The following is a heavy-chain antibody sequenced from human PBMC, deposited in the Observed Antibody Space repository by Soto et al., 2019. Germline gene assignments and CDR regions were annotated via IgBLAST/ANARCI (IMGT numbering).Heavy chain of an antibody. V-gene: IGHV3-23*01. CDR2: ISGSGGST. CDR3: AKDVLFSMASALRIFAS. Sequence: PGGSLRLSCAASGFTFSSYAMSWVRQAPGKGLEWVSAISGSGGSTYYADSVKGRFTISRDNSKNTLYLQMNSLRAEDTAVYYCAKDVLFSMASALRIFASWGQGTLVPVYS. CDR1: GFTFSSYA. J-gene: IGHJ1*01. D-gene: IGHD2-21*01.